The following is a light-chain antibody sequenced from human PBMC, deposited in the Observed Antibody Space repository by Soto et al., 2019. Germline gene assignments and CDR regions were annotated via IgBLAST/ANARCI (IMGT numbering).Light chain of an antibody. Sequence: QSALTQPASVSGSPGQSITISCTGTSSDIGGYNFVSWYHQHPGKAPKLMIYEVSNRPSGVSDRFSGSKSGNTASLTISGLQAEDEADYYCSSFRSGTTLFVTGTKVTLL. V-gene: IGLV2-14*01. CDR3: SSFRSGTTL. CDR1: SSDIGGYNF. CDR2: EVS. J-gene: IGLJ1*01.